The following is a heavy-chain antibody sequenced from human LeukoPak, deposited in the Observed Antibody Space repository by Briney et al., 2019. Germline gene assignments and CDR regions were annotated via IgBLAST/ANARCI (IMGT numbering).Heavy chain of an antibody. D-gene: IGHD5-18*01. CDR1: GYSFSTYW. CDR2: VYPDDSDT. CDR3: ARDWSGYSYGYFDY. J-gene: IGHJ4*02. Sequence: GESLKISCKGFGYSFSTYWIGWVRQMPGKGLEWMGIVYPDDSDTRYSPSFQGQVTISADKSISTAYLQWSSLKASDTAMYYCARDWSGYSYGYFDYWGQGTLVTVSS. V-gene: IGHV5-51*01.